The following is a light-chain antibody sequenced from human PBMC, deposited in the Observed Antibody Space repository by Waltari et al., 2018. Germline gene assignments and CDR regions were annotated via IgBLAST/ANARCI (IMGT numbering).Light chain of an antibody. CDR1: FSSIGSNA. V-gene: IGLV1-44*01. J-gene: IGLJ3*02. CDR2: TNS. CDR3: AAWDDSLNGWV. Sequence: QSVLTQPPSASGTPGQRVTISCSGSFSSIGSNAVNWYQQLPGTAPKLLIYTNSQRPSGVPDRFAGSKSGTSASLVISGLQSEDEADYYCAAWDDSLNGWVFGGGTKLTVL.